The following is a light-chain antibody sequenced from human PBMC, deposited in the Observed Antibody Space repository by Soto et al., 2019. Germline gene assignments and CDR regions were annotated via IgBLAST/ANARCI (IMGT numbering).Light chain of an antibody. J-gene: IGKJ1*01. Sequence: DIQMTQSPPSLSASVGDRVTITCRASRDIDDYLAWYQHIAGKAPKLLIYDASSLQPGVPSRFSGSVSGTYFTLTINSLQPEDVATYYCQKYNKAPWTFGQGTKV. CDR1: RDIDDY. CDR2: DAS. CDR3: QKYNKAPWT. V-gene: IGKV1-27*01.